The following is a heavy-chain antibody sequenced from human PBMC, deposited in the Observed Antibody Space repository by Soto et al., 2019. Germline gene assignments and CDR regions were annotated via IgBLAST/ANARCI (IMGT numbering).Heavy chain of an antibody. CDR3: ARDLGSAAFDI. V-gene: IGHV4-59*02. D-gene: IGHD1-26*01. Sequence: PSETLSLTCSFSGDSVTSHYLTWIRQPPGKGLEWIGYIYYSGSTNYNPSLKSRVTISVDTSKNQFSLKLSSVTAADTAVYYCARDLGSAAFDIWGQGTMVTVSS. J-gene: IGHJ3*02. CDR2: IYYSGST. CDR1: GDSVTSHY.